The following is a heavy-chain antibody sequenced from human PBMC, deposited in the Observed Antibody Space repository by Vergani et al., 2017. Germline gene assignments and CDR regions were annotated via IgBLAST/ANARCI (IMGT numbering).Heavy chain of an antibody. CDR3: ARAGDYYGSGSTFDY. V-gene: IGHV4-30-2*01. CDR2: IYHSGST. J-gene: IGHJ4*02. D-gene: IGHD3-10*01. CDR1: GGSISSGGYS. Sequence: QLQLQESGSGLVKPSQTLSLTCAVSGGSISSGGYSWSWIRQPPGKGLEWIGYIYHSGSTSYNPSLKSRVTISVDRSKNQFSLNLSSVTAADTAVYYCARAGDYYGSGSTFDYWGQGTLVTVSS.